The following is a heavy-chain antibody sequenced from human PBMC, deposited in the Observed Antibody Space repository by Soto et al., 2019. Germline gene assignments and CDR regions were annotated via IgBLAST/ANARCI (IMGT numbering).Heavy chain of an antibody. D-gene: IGHD3-10*01. J-gene: IGHJ4*02. CDR1: GFVFKDSS. Sequence: GGSLRLSCEASGFVFKDSSIHWVRQASGKGLEWVGRIRDRAYNYATAYAASVKGRFTISRDDSNNKAYLQMDSLKTEDTALYYCTRLISAAQDYWGQGTLVTGSS. V-gene: IGHV3-73*01. CDR2: IRDRAYNYAT. CDR3: TRLISAAQDY.